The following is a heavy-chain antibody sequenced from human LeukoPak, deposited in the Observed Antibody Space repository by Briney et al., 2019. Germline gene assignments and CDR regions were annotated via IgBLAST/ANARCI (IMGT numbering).Heavy chain of an antibody. D-gene: IGHD2-2*01. J-gene: IGHJ5*02. Sequence: PSETLSLTCSVSGGSISSSSYYWGWIRQPPGKGLEWIGSIYYSGSTYYNPSLKSRLTISVDTSRNQFSLKLSSVTAADTAMYYCARHMHCTSTSCYPPLNWFDPWGQGTLVTVSS. V-gene: IGHV4-39*01. CDR2: IYYSGST. CDR1: GGSISSSSYY. CDR3: ARHMHCTSTSCYPPLNWFDP.